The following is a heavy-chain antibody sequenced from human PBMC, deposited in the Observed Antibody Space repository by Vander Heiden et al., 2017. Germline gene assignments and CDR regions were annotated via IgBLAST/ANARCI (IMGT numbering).Heavy chain of an antibody. CDR3: AREAVARVDY. V-gene: IGHV1-2*02. CDR1: GDTFTGYH. Sequence: QVQLAQSGAEVKTPGASVKVSCKASGDTFTGYHVHWVRQAPGQGLEWMAWINFDSGGTNSAQNFQGRVTVTRDTSISTAYMELSSLTSADTAVYYCAREAVARVDYWGQGTLVTVSS. J-gene: IGHJ4*02. D-gene: IGHD5-12*01. CDR2: INFDSGGT.